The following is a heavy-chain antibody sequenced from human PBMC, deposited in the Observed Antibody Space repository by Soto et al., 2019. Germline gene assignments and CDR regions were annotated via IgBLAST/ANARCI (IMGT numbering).Heavy chain of an antibody. CDR1: GYTFTSYD. Sequence: ASVKVSCKASGYTFTSYDINWVRQATGQGLEWMGWMNPNSGNTGYAQKFQGRVTMTRNTSISTAYMELSSLRSEDTAVYYCATSPYWSSTSCYSPASYYYYGMDVWGQGTTVTVSS. V-gene: IGHV1-8*01. J-gene: IGHJ6*02. D-gene: IGHD2-2*02. CDR2: MNPNSGNT. CDR3: ATSPYWSSTSCYSPASYYYYGMDV.